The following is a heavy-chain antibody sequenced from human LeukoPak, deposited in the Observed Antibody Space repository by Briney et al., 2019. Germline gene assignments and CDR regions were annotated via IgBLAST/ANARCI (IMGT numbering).Heavy chain of an antibody. V-gene: IGHV4-61*02. CDR1: GGSVNSGNNC. CDR2: ICTSGST. J-gene: IGHJ4*02. Sequence: ASETLSLTRTVSGGSVNSGNNCWSWLRQPAGKGLEWIGRICTSGSTNYNPSLKSRVTISVDTSKNQFSLNLNSVAAADTAVYYCARGYCSGGNCYYFDYWGQGTLVTVSS. D-gene: IGHD2-15*01. CDR3: ARGYCSGGNCYYFDY.